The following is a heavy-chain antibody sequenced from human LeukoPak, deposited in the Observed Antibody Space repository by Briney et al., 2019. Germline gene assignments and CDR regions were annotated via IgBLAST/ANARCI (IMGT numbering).Heavy chain of an antibody. CDR1: GFTVSVNY. V-gene: IGHV3-66*01. Sequence: GGSLRLSCAAFGFTVSVNYMSWVRQAPGKGLECVSVIYSGGNTYYADSVKGRFTISRDNSKNTLYLQMNSLRGDDTAIYYCARDPRGPTGYDHSGRDTFDYWGQGTLVTVSS. CDR2: IYSGGNT. D-gene: IGHD3-22*01. CDR3: ARDPRGPTGYDHSGRDTFDY. J-gene: IGHJ4*02.